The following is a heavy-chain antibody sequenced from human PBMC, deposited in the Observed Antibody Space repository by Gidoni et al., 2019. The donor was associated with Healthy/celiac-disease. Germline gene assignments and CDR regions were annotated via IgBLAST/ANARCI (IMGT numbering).Heavy chain of an antibody. CDR3: ARSFPRENFDY. Sequence: QVQLQQWGAGLLKPSETLSLTCAVYGGSFGGYYWSWIRQPPGKGLEWIGEINHSGSTNYNPSLKSRVTISVDTSKNQFSLKLSSVTAADTAVYYCARSFPRENFDYWGQGTLVTVSS. CDR1: GGSFGGYY. V-gene: IGHV4-34*01. J-gene: IGHJ4*02. CDR2: INHSGST.